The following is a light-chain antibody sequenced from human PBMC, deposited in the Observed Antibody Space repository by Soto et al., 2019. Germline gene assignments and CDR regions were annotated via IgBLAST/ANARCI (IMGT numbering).Light chain of an antibody. CDR1: QSVTNKY. CDR3: QQYGSSPLS. V-gene: IGKV3-20*01. CDR2: GAS. Sequence: EIALTQSPGNLSLSPGERATLSCRASQSVTNKYLAWYQQKVGQAPRLLISGASTSATDIPDKFSGSGSGTDLTLTISRLEPEDSAVYYCQQYGSSPLSFGGGTKVDIK. J-gene: IGKJ4*01.